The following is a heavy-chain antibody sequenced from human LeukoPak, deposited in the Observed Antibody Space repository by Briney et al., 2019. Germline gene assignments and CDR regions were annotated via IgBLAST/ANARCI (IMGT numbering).Heavy chain of an antibody. V-gene: IGHV3-53*01. J-gene: IGHJ6*03. D-gene: IGHD3-10*01. CDR1: GFTVSSNY. CDR3: ASGSGSYRTPYYYMDV. CDR2: IYSGGST. Sequence: GGSLRLSCVASGFTVSSNYMSWVRQAPGKGLEWVSVIYSGGSTYYAYSVKGRFTISRDNSKNTLYLQMNSLRAEDTAVYYCASGSGSYRTPYYYMDVWGTGTTVTVSS.